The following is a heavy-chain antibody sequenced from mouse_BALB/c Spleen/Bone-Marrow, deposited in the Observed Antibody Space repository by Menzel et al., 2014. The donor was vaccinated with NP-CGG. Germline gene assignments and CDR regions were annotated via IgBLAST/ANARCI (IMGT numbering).Heavy chain of an antibody. J-gene: IGHJ4*01. Sequence: VMLVESGAELVRPGVSVKISCKGSGYTFTDYAMHWVKQSHAKSLEWIGVISTYYGDASYNQKFKGKATMIVDKSSSTAYMELARLTSEDSAIYYCARDAMDYWGQGTSVTVSS. CDR2: ISTYYGDA. CDR1: GYTFTDYA. CDR3: ARDAMDY. V-gene: IGHV1S137*01.